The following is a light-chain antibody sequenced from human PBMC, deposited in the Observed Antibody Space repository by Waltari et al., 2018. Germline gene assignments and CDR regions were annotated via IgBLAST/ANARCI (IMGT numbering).Light chain of an antibody. Sequence: QSALTQPASVSGSLGQSITVSCPGPRRDIGYYDLVPWDQPHPGRAPKLIIYEVTKRPSGVSSRFSGSKSGNTASLTISGLHTEDEADYYCCSYAGTRSLVVFGGGTRLTVL. CDR2: EVT. J-gene: IGLJ2*01. CDR3: CSYAGTRSLVV. CDR1: RRDIGYYDL. V-gene: IGLV2-23*02.